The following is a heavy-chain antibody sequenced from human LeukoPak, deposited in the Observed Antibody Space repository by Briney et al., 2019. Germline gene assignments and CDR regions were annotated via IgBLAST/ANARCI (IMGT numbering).Heavy chain of an antibody. D-gene: IGHD3-3*01. J-gene: IGHJ6*03. CDR3: ASYDFWSGYHYYYMDV. CDR1: GFIFSTYG. V-gene: IGHV3-23*01. CDR2: ISGSGGST. Sequence: GGSLRLSCTASGFIFSTYGMSWVRQAPGQGLDWVSAISGSGGSTYYADSVKGRFTISRDNSENTLYLQMNSLRAEDTAVYYCASYDFWSGYHYYYMDVWGKGTTVTVSS.